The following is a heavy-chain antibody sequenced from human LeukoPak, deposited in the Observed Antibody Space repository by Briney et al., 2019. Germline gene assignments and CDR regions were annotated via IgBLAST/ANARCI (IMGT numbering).Heavy chain of an antibody. D-gene: IGHD2-2*01. CDR2: FDPEDGET. Sequence: GASVKVSCKVSGYTLTELSMHWVRQAPGKGLEWMGGFDPEDGETIYAQKFQGRVTMTEDTSTDTAYMELRSLRSEDTAVYYCATATPAAKGGGFDYWGQGTLVTVSS. CDR1: GYTLTELS. J-gene: IGHJ4*02. V-gene: IGHV1-24*01. CDR3: ATATPAAKGGGFDY.